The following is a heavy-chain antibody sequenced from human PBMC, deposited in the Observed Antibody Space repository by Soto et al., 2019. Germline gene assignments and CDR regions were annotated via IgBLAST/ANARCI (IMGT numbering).Heavy chain of an antibody. CDR2: IIPIFGTA. Sequence: QVQLVQSGAEVKKPGSSVKVSCKASGGTFSSYAISWVRQAPGQGLEWMGGIIPIFGTANYAQKFQGRVTITADEYTSTAYMKLSSLRSAETAVDYCARLNSGRPLKGGMDVWGQGTMVTVSS. J-gene: IGHJ6*02. CDR1: GGTFSSYA. CDR3: ARLNSGRPLKGGMDV. V-gene: IGHV1-69*01. D-gene: IGHD1-26*01.